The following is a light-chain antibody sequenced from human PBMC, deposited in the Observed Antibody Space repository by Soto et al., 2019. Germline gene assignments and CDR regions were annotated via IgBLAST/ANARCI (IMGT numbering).Light chain of an antibody. CDR2: DAS. Sequence: EIGLNKSPAPLFLCQGKRATPSCRASQSVNSYLAWYQQNPGQAPRLLIHDASNRATGIPARFSGSGSGTDFTLTISSLEPEDFAVYYCQQRSKWPLTFGGGTKVDIK. J-gene: IGKJ4*01. CDR3: QQRSKWPLT. CDR1: QSVNSY. V-gene: IGKV3-11*01.